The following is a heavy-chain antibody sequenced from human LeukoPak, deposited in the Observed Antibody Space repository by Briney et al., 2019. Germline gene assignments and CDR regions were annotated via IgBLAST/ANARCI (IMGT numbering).Heavy chain of an antibody. V-gene: IGHV3-23*01. D-gene: IGHD3-22*01. CDR1: GFNFSNYA. CDR3: AKYAPVTMIVSFG. CDR2: ISGSTGST. Sequence: GGSLRLSCATSGFNFSNYAMSWVRQTPGKGLEWVSAISGSTGSTYYADSVKGRFTISRDNSRNTLYLQMNSLRAEDTAVYYCAKYAPVTMIVSFGWDQGTLVTVSS. J-gene: IGHJ4*02.